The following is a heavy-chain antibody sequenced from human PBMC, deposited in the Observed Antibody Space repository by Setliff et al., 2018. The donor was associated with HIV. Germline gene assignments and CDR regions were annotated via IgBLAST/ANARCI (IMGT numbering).Heavy chain of an antibody. D-gene: IGHD1-26*01. CDR1: GDSIRNDY. CDR3: AKTSVGATGLYAFDI. J-gene: IGHJ3*02. V-gene: IGHV4-4*08. CDR2: ISTTGST. Sequence: SETLSLTCTVSGDSIRNDYWTWIRQSPEKGLEWIAYISTTGSTNYNPSLKSRVTISADTSNNQFSLRLTSMTAADTAVYYCAKTSVGATGLYAFDIWGQGTMVTV.